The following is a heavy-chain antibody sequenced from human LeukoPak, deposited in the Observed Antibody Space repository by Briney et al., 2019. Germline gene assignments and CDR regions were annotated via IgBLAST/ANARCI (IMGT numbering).Heavy chain of an antibody. CDR1: GYTFTSYG. Sequence: ASVKVSCKASGYTFTSYGISWVRQAPGQGLEWMGWISAYNGNTNYAQKLQGRVTMTTDTSTSTAYMELRSLRSDDTAVYYCARGRHGTMVRGVIRQPPPYYFDYWGQGTLVTVSS. CDR3: ARGRHGTMVRGVIRQPPPYYFDY. CDR2: ISAYNGNT. J-gene: IGHJ4*02. V-gene: IGHV1-18*01. D-gene: IGHD3-10*01.